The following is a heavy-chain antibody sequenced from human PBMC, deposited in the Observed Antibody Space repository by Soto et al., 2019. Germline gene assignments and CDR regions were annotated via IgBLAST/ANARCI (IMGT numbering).Heavy chain of an antibody. V-gene: IGHV1-18*04. CDR1: GYSFTRYG. Sequence: QVPLVQSGAEVKEPGASVKVSCKASGYSFTRYGFSWVRQAPGQGLEWMAWTSADNGDTNYAPKLQGRVTLTTDTCAGTASMELRGLRSDDTAVYYCASDARRTCTSSTCYYFDYWGQGTLVSVSS. D-gene: IGHD2-2*01. J-gene: IGHJ4*02. CDR3: ASDARRTCTSSTCYYFDY. CDR2: TSADNGDT.